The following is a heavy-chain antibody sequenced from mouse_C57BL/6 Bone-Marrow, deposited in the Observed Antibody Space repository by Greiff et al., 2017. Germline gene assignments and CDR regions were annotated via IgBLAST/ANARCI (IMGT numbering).Heavy chain of an antibody. V-gene: IGHV1-39*01. CDR1: GYSFTDYN. J-gene: IGHJ1*03. CDR2: INPNYGTT. CDR3: ARSEDPWYFDV. Sequence: EVQLQQSGPELVKPGASVKISCKASGYSFTDYNMNWVKQSNGKSLEWIGIINPNYGTTNYNQKFTGKATLTVDQSTSTAYLQLNSLTSEDSAGYYCARSEDPWYFDVWGTGTTVTVSS.